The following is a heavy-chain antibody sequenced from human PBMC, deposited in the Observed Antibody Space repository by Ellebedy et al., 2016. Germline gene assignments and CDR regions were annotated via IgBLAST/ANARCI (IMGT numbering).Heavy chain of an antibody. CDR3: ARGGGGDFWSGYYYHYYYMDV. Sequence: ASVKVSXXASGYTFTSYDINWVRQATGQGLEWMGWMNPNSGNTGYAQKFQGRVTMTRNTSISTAYMELSSLRSEDTAVYYCARGGGGDFWSGYYYHYYYMDVWGKGTTVTVSS. D-gene: IGHD3-3*01. CDR1: GYTFTSYD. J-gene: IGHJ6*03. CDR2: MNPNSGNT. V-gene: IGHV1-8*01.